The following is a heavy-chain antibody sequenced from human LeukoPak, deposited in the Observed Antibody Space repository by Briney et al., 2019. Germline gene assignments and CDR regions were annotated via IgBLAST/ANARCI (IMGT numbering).Heavy chain of an antibody. V-gene: IGHV5-10-1*01. Sequence: TSGESLKISCQGSGYSFSTYWISWVRQMSGKGLEWMGRIDPSDSYTDYSQSFQGHVTISADKSISTAYLQWSSLKASDTAMYYCARHLYGSGTSATFDIWGQGTMVSVSS. CDR2: IDPSDSYT. D-gene: IGHD3-10*01. J-gene: IGHJ3*02. CDR3: ARHLYGSGTSATFDI. CDR1: GYSFSTYW.